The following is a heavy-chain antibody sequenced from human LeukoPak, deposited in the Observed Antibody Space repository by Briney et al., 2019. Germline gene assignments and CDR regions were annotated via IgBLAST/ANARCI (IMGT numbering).Heavy chain of an antibody. Sequence: PGGSLRLSCATSGFTFSTYAMTWVRQAPGKGLEWVSSISGSGRSTYYADSVKGRFTVSRDNSRSTLFLQMNSLRVEETAVYYCAKILADSSSGYWGQGTLVTVSS. V-gene: IGHV3-23*01. CDR1: GFTFSTYA. J-gene: IGHJ4*02. CDR2: ISGSGRST. D-gene: IGHD6-6*01. CDR3: AKILADSSSGY.